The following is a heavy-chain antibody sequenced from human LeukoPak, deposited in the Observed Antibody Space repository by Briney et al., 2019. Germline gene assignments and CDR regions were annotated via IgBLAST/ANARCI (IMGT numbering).Heavy chain of an antibody. CDR3: ASNLAVAGTGAGNWFDP. Sequence: SVKVSCKASGGTFSSYAISWVRQAPGQGLEWMGGIIPIFGTANYAQKFQGRVSITTDESTSTAYMELSSLRSEDTAVYYCASNLAVAGTGAGNWFDPWGQGTLVTVSS. D-gene: IGHD6-19*01. J-gene: IGHJ5*02. CDR2: IIPIFGTA. CDR1: GGTFSSYA. V-gene: IGHV1-69*05.